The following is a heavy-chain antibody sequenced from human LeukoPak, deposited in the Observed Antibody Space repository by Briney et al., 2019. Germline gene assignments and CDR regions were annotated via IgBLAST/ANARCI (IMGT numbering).Heavy chain of an antibody. CDR3: ACLSSNGRRAFDI. J-gene: IGHJ3*02. CDR1: GGSISSYY. CDR2: FSYSGNT. D-gene: IGHD2-8*01. V-gene: IGHV4-59*08. Sequence: KPSETLSLTCTVSGGSISSYYWTWLRQPPGKGLEWVGYFSYSGNTNHNPSLKSRVTMSVDTSKSQFSLKLSSVTAADTAVYHCACLSSNGRRAFDIWGQGTMVTVSP.